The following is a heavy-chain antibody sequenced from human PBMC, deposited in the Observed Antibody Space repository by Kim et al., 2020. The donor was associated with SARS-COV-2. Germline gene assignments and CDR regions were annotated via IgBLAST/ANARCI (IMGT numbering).Heavy chain of an antibody. CDR1: GYSFTSYW. J-gene: IGHJ4*02. Sequence: GESLKISCKGSGYSFTSYWISWVRQMPGKGLEWMGRIDPSDSYTNYSPSFQGHVTISADKSISTAYLQWSSLKASDTAMYYCGRIRITMVRGVINPLGIWGQGTLVPVSS. CDR2: IDPSDSYT. V-gene: IGHV5-10-1*01. CDR3: GRIRITMVRGVINPLGI. D-gene: IGHD3-10*01.